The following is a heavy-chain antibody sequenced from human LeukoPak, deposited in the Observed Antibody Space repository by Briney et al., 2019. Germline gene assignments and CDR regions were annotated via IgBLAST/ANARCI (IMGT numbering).Heavy chain of an antibody. D-gene: IGHD3-3*01. V-gene: IGHV4-59*01. Sequence: SETLSLTCTVSGGSMSSYYWSWIRQPPGKGLEWIGYIYYSGSTNYNPSLKSRVTISVDTSKNQFSLKLSSVTAADTAVYYCARGYDFWSGYYGDWGQGTLVTVSS. CDR3: ARGYDFWSGYYGD. J-gene: IGHJ4*02. CDR1: GGSMSSYY. CDR2: IYYSGST.